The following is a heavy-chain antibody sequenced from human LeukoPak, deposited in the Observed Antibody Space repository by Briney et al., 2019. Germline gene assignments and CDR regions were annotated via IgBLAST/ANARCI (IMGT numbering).Heavy chain of an antibody. CDR1: GFTFSSYS. CDR3: ARMMIYEPNEYGDYEGNAFDI. D-gene: IGHD4-17*01. V-gene: IGHV3-21*01. Sequence: PGGSLRLSCAASGFTFSSYSMNWVRQAPGKGLEWVSSISRSSSYIYYADSVKGRFTISRDNAKNSLYLQMNSLRAEDTAVYYCARMMIYEPNEYGDYEGNAFDIWGQGTMVTVSS. J-gene: IGHJ3*02. CDR2: ISRSSSYI.